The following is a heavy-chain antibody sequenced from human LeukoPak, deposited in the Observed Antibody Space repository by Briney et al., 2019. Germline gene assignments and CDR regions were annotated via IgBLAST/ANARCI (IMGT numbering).Heavy chain of an antibody. CDR3: ARRPSQYYYDTSGFDY. Sequence: SETLSLTCSVSGWSVNRGRYYWTWIRQPPGKGLEWIGDIYYSETTNYNPSLESRVTISVDTSKTQFSLRLSSVTGADTAVYYCARRPSQYYYDTSGFDYWGQGTLVTVSS. CDR2: IYYSETT. D-gene: IGHD3-22*01. V-gene: IGHV4-61*01. J-gene: IGHJ4*02. CDR1: GWSVNRGRYY.